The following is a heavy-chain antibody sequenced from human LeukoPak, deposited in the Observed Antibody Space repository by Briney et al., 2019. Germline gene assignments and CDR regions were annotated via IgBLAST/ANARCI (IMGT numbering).Heavy chain of an antibody. CDR1: GFTFTNYA. CDR2: IISTGGGA. Sequence: GGSLRLSCAASGFTFTNYAMTWVRQAPGKGLEWVSSIISTGGGAYYADSVNGRFTISRDNYENILYLQMNSLRAEDTAVYYCANSRRITGTTSYWGQGTLVTVSS. D-gene: IGHD1-7*01. V-gene: IGHV3-23*01. J-gene: IGHJ4*02. CDR3: ANSRRITGTTSY.